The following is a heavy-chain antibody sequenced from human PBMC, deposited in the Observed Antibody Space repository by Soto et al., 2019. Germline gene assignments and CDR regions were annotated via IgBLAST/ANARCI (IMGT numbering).Heavy chain of an antibody. Sequence: SSETLSLTCAVYGGSFSGYYWSWIRQPPGKGLEWIGEINHSGSTNYNPSLKSRVTISVDTSKNQFSLKLSSVTAADTAVYYCARGVGITMVRGASPGPYYYMDVWGKGTTVTVSS. CDR2: INHSGST. CDR3: ARGVGITMVRGASPGPYYYMDV. V-gene: IGHV4-34*01. CDR1: GGSFSGYY. J-gene: IGHJ6*03. D-gene: IGHD3-10*01.